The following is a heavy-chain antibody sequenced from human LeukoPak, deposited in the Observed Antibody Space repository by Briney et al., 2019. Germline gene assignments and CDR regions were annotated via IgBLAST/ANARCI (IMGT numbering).Heavy chain of an antibody. CDR1: GGSISTYY. V-gene: IGHV4-4*07. CDR2: IYSSGST. Sequence: PSETLSLTCTVSGGSISTYYWSWIRQPAGKGLEWIGRIYSSGSTNYNPSLKSRVTMSVDTSENHFSLKLSPVTAADTAVYYCARDDYGDYFDYWGQGTLVTVSS. D-gene: IGHD4-17*01. J-gene: IGHJ4*02. CDR3: ARDDYGDYFDY.